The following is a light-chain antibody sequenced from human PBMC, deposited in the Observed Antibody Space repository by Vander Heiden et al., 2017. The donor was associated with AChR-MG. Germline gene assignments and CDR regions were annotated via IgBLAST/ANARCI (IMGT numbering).Light chain of an antibody. CDR2: DNN. CDR1: RSNIGNNY. J-gene: IGLJ1*01. V-gene: IGLV1-51*01. CDR3: GTWDTSRRIVV. Sequence: QSVLTQPPSVSAAPGQKVTISCSGTRSNIGNNYVSWYQQFPGSAPKLLIYDNNERPSGIPDRFSGSKSGTSATLGITGLQTGDEADYYCGTWDTSRRIVVFGSGTNVAVL.